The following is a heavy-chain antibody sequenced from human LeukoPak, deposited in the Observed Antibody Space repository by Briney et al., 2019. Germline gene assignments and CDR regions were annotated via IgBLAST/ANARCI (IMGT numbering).Heavy chain of an antibody. CDR3: GKAIHSSPPGVVDY. Sequence: PGGSLRLSCAASGFIFSNYAMHWVRHAPGKGLELVTFIRYDGSNKYYAESVKGRFTISRDNSKNTLYLQMNSLRAEDTAVYYRGKAIHSSPPGVVDYRRQGAIVTVSS. V-gene: IGHV3-30*02. D-gene: IGHD6-19*01. CDR1: GFIFSNYA. CDR2: IRYDGSNK. J-gene: IGHJ4*02.